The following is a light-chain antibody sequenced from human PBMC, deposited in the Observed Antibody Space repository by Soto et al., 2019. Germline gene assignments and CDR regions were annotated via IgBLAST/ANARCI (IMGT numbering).Light chain of an antibody. Sequence: AIQMAQSPSSLSASVGDRVTITCRASQGIGNDVGWFQQKPGKAPNHLIYAAATLQRGAPSRFSGSRSGTDFTLTISSLQPEDFATYYCLQDHNYPLTFGGGTKVESK. J-gene: IGKJ4*01. CDR3: LQDHNYPLT. CDR2: AAA. V-gene: IGKV1-6*02. CDR1: QGIGND.